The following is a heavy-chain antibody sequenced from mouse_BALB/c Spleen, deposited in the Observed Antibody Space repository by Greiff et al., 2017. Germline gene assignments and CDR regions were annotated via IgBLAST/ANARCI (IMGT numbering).Heavy chain of an antibody. D-gene: IGHD2-4*01. J-gene: IGHJ4*01. V-gene: IGHV5-17*02. CDR3: ARKAMITQYAMDY. CDR1: GFTFSSFG. Sequence: EVKLVESGGGLVQPGGSRKLSCAASGFTFSSFGMHWVRQAPEKGLEWVAYISSGSSTIYYADTVKGRFTISRDNPKNTLFLQMTSLRSEDRAMYYCARKAMITQYAMDYWGQGTSVTVSS. CDR2: ISSGSSTI.